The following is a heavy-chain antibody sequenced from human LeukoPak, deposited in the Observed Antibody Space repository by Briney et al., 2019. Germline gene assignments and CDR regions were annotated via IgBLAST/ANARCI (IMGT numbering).Heavy chain of an antibody. V-gene: IGHV4-34*01. CDR3: ARLPSSRYYDFWSGVPNDAFDI. CDR1: GGSFSGYY. D-gene: IGHD3-3*01. J-gene: IGHJ3*02. Sequence: SETLSLTCAVYGGSFSGYYWSWIRQPPGKGLEWIGEINHSGSTNYNPSLKSRVTISVDTSKNQFSLKLSSVTAADTAVYYCARLPSSRYYDFWSGVPNDAFDIWGQGTMVTVSS. CDR2: INHSGST.